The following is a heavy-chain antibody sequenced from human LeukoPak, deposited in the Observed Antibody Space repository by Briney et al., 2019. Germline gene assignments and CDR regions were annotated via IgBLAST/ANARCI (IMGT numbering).Heavy chain of an antibody. CDR1: GFTFSDYY. CDR3: ARDSYSSSWYRGNYYYYMDV. Sequence: GGSLRLSCAASGFTFSDYYMSWIRQAPGKGLEWVSYISSSGSTIYYADSVKGRFTISRDNAKNSLYLQMKSLRAEDTAVYYCARDSYSSSWYRGNYYYYMDVWGKGTTVTVSS. D-gene: IGHD6-13*01. V-gene: IGHV3-11*01. J-gene: IGHJ6*03. CDR2: ISSSGSTI.